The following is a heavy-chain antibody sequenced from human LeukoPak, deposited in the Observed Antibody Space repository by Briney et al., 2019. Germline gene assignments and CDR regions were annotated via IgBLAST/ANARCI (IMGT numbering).Heavy chain of an antibody. V-gene: IGHV4-4*07. J-gene: IGHJ3*02. D-gene: IGHD3-9*01. Sequence: SETLSLTCTVSGGSISSYYWSWIRQPAGKGLEWIGRIYTSGSTNYNPSLKSRVTMSVDTSKNQFSLKLSSVTAADTAVYYCARVYHDILTGYQDAFDIWGQGTMVTVSS. CDR1: GGSISSYY. CDR3: ARVYHDILTGYQDAFDI. CDR2: IYTSGST.